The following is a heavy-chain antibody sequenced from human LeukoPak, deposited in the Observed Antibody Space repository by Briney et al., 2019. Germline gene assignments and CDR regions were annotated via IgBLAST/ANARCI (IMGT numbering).Heavy chain of an antibody. V-gene: IGHV4-59*08. CDR1: GGSISSYF. CDR3: ATISASYGGWYPF. J-gene: IGHJ4*02. CDR2: IYYSGSI. Sequence: SETLSLTCTVSGGSISSYFWSWIRQPPGKGLEWIGYIYYSGSINYNPSLKSRLTMSVDTSKNQFSLRLTSVTAADTAVYYCATISASYGGWYPFWGQGTLVTVSS. D-gene: IGHD6-19*01.